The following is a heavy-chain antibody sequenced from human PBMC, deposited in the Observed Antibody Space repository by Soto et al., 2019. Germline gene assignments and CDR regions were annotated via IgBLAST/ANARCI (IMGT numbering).Heavy chain of an antibody. CDR3: ARDLWGVGVPGP. J-gene: IGHJ5*02. D-gene: IGHD3-16*01. V-gene: IGHV3-48*01. Sequence: GGFLRLSCAASGFTFSSYSMNWVRQAPGKGLEWVSYISTSSSTMYYADSVKGRFTISRDNAKNSLYLQMNSLRAEDTAVYYCARDLWGVGVPGPWGQGTLVTVSS. CDR2: ISTSSSTM. CDR1: GFTFSSYS.